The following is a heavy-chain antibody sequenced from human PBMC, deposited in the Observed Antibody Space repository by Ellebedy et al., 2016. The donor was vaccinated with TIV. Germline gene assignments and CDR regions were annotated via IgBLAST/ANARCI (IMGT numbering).Heavy chain of an antibody. Sequence: GGSLRLSCVVSGLTFRRHSMNWFRQPPGKGLEWVSYISGVSSRGGTINFGDSVRCRFTISRDNAMNSLLLQMNALRDDDTAVNYCATDIKRGQGITDYWGQGTRVTVSS. CDR1: GLTFRRHS. CDR3: ATDIKRGQGITDY. J-gene: IGHJ4*02. CDR2: ISGVSSRGGTI. D-gene: IGHD1-14*01. V-gene: IGHV3-48*02.